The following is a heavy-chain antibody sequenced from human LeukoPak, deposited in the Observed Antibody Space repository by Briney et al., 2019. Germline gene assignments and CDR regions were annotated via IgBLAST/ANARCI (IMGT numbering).Heavy chain of an antibody. Sequence: GGSLRLSCAASGFTFSTYYMYWIRQAPGKGLEWVSYISHTGSAIYYADSAKGRFTISRDNAKKSLYLQMNSLRVEDTAVYYCARAVTLDYWGQGTLVTVSS. CDR1: GFTFSTYY. CDR2: ISHTGSAI. D-gene: IGHD4-17*01. CDR3: ARAVTLDY. V-gene: IGHV3-11*01. J-gene: IGHJ4*02.